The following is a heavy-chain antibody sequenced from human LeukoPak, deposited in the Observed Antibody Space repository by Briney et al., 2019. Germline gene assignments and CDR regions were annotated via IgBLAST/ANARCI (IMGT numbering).Heavy chain of an antibody. V-gene: IGHV3-23*01. CDR2: ISGSGDNT. Sequence: GGSLRLSCAASEFTFSNFAMSWVRQAPGKGLEWVSTISGSGDNTYYADSVKGRFTISRDNSKNTLSMHMNTLRAEDTAVYYCAKDLLQTFFFDSSGYYSDAFGMWGQGTMVTVSP. CDR3: AKDLLQTFFFDSSGYYSDAFGM. D-gene: IGHD3-22*01. J-gene: IGHJ3*02. CDR1: EFTFSNFA.